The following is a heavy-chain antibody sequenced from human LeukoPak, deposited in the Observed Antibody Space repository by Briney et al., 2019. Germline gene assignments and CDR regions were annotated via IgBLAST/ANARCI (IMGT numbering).Heavy chain of an antibody. D-gene: IGHD3-16*02. J-gene: IGHJ6*03. CDR3: ARADDYVWGSYRLMSHYYYYMDV. CDR1: GGTFSSYA. V-gene: IGHV1-69*05. Sequence: SVKVSCKASGGTFSSYAISWVRQAPGQGLEWMGGIIPSFGTANYAQKFQGRVTITTDESTSTAYMELSSLRSEDTAVYYCARADDYVWGSYRLMSHYYYYMDVWGKGTTVTVSS. CDR2: IIPSFGTA.